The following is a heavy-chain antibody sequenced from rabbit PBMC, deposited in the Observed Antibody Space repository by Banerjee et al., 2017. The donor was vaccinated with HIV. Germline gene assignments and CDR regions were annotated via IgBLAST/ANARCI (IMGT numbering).Heavy chain of an antibody. CDR3: ARSLSAAGYGL. CDR1: GFSLSNNYV. D-gene: IGHD6-1*01. V-gene: IGHV1S45*01. CDR2: IYAGSSGST. Sequence: LQESGGGLFQPGGSLALTCKASGFSLSNNYVICWVRQAPGKGLEWIACIYAGSSGSTYYASWAKGRFTISKTSSTTVTLQMTSLTAADTATYFCARSLSAAGYGLWGQGTLVTVS. J-gene: IGHJ4*01.